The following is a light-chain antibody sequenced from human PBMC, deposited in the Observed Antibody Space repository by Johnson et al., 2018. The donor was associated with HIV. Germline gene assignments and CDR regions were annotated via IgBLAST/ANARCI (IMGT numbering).Light chain of an antibody. CDR1: ISNIGNNF. Sequence: QSVLTQPPSVSAAPGQKVTISCSGGISNIGNNFVSWYQHLPGTAPKLLIYDNNKRPSRIPDRFSASKSGTSATLGITGLQTGAEAHYYCGTWDSSLSANVFGTGTKVTVL. CDR3: GTWDSSLSANV. J-gene: IGLJ1*01. V-gene: IGLV1-51*01. CDR2: DNN.